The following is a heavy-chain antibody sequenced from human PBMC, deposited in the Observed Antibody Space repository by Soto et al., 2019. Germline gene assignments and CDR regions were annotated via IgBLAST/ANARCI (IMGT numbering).Heavy chain of an antibody. CDR1: GYTFVDHY. CDR3: EREGGIETETLIPFEY. Sequence: ASVKVSCKASGYTFVDHYMNWVRQAPGQGFEWMGIINPSGGSPSYAQKFQGRVTMTSDTSTSTVYMELSSLRSEDTAIYYCEREGGIETETLIPFEYWGHGTLVTVSS. D-gene: IGHD3-16*01. V-gene: IGHV1-46*01. J-gene: IGHJ4*01. CDR2: INPSGGSP.